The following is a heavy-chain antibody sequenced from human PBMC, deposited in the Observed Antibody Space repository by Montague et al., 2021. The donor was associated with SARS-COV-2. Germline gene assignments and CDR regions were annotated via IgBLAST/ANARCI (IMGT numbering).Heavy chain of an antibody. CDR2: VHYTGTT. CDR3: AGHRANAGSFDI. Sequence: SETLSLTCTVSGGSITVSRYDWGWIRQPPGKGLEWIGSVHYTGTTSYNASLKSRLTISVDTSENQFSLKMTSVTASDTAVYYCAGHRANAGSFDIWGQGTMVTVSS. J-gene: IGHJ3*02. D-gene: IGHD1-1*01. V-gene: IGHV4-39*01. CDR1: GGSITVSRYD.